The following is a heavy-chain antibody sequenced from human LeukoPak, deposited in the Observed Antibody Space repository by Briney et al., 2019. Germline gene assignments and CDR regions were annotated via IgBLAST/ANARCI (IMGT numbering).Heavy chain of an antibody. Sequence: ASVKVSCKASGYTFTSYDINWVRRATGQGLEWMGWMNPNSGNTGYAQKLQGRVTITRNTSISTAYMELSSLRSEDTAVYYCARGLSKAIFGVGVDYWGQGTLVTVSS. D-gene: IGHD3-3*01. CDR2: MNPNSGNT. CDR3: ARGLSKAIFGVGVDY. J-gene: IGHJ4*02. CDR1: GYTFTSYD. V-gene: IGHV1-8*03.